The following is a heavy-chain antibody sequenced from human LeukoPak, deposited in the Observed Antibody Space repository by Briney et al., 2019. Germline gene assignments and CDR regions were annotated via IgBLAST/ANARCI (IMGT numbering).Heavy chain of an antibody. CDR3: ARDRGYSSSSSYYYYYYMDV. CDR2: ISSSGSTI. D-gene: IGHD6-6*01. Sequence: GGSLRLSCAASGLTFSSYEMNWVRQAPGKGLERVSYISSSGSTIYYADSVKGRFTTSRDNAKNSLYLQMNSLRAEDTAVYYCARDRGYSSSSSYYYYYYMDVWGKGTTVTVSS. J-gene: IGHJ6*03. CDR1: GLTFSSYE. V-gene: IGHV3-48*03.